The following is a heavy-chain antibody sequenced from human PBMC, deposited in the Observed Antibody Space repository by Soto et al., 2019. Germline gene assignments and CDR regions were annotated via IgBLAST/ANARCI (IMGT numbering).Heavy chain of an antibody. CDR1: GFTFSSYA. D-gene: IGHD6-6*01. V-gene: IGHV3-23*01. Sequence: EVQLLESGGGLVQPGGSLRLSCAASGFTFSSYAMSWVRQAPGKGLEWVSAISGSGGSTYYADSVKGRFTISRDNSKSTLYLQMNSLRAEDTAVYYCAKDCRFGSSWCSWGQGTLVTVSS. J-gene: IGHJ5*02. CDR3: AKDCRFGSSWCS. CDR2: ISGSGGST.